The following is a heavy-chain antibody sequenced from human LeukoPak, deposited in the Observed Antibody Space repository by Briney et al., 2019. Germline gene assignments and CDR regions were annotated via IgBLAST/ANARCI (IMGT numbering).Heavy chain of an antibody. J-gene: IGHJ4*02. CDR1: GGSISSGDYY. CDR3: ARVEATDSGSYYLHFDY. Sequence: SETLSLTCTVSGGSISSGDYYWSWIRQPPGKGLEWIVYIYYSGSTYYNPSLKSRVTISVDTSKNQFSLKLSSVTAADTAVYYCARVEATDSGSYYLHFDYWGQGTLVTVSS. V-gene: IGHV4-30-4*08. CDR2: IYYSGST. D-gene: IGHD1-26*01.